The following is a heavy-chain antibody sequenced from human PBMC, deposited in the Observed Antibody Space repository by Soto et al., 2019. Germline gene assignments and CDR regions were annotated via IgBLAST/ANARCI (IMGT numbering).Heavy chain of an antibody. CDR3: ARGGYYDILTGASYYYYGMDV. CDR1: VGSISSGGYY. CDR2: IYYSGST. J-gene: IGHJ6*02. V-gene: IGHV4-31*03. D-gene: IGHD3-9*01. Sequence: PSETLSLTCTVSVGSISSGGYYWSWILQHPGKGLEWIGYIYYSGSTYYNPSLKSRVTISVDTSKNQFSLKLSSVTAADTAVYYCARGGYYDILTGASYYYYGMDVWGQGTTVTVSS.